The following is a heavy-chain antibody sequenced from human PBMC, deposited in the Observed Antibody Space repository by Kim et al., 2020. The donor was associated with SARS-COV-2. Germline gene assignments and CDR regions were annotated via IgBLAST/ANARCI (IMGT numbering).Heavy chain of an antibody. D-gene: IGHD2-2*01. CDR2: INHSGST. Sequence: SETLSLTCAVYGGSFSGYYWSWIRQPPGKGLEWIGEINHSGSTNYSPSLKSRVTISVDTSKNQFSLKLSSVTAADTAVYYCARDAQDHTIVVVPAAIYRYYFDYWGQGTLVTVSS. CDR3: ARDAQDHTIVVVPAAIYRYYFDY. V-gene: IGHV4-34*01. CDR1: GGSFSGYY. J-gene: IGHJ4*02.